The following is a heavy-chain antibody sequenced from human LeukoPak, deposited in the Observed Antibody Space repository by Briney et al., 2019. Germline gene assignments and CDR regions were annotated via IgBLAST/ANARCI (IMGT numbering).Heavy chain of an antibody. Sequence: GASVKVSCKASGYTFTGYEMHWVRQSPGQGLEWMGWINPNSGGTNYAQKFQGRVTMTRDTSISTAYMELSRLRSDDTAVYYCAREHRSSTSCYEAWGQGTLVTVSS. V-gene: IGHV1-2*02. CDR3: AREHRSSTSCYEA. CDR2: INPNSGGT. J-gene: IGHJ5*02. CDR1: GYTFTGYE. D-gene: IGHD2-2*01.